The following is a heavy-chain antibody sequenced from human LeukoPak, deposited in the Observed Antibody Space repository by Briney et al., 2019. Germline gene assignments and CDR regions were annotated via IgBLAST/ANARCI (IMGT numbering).Heavy chain of an antibody. CDR1: GGTFSSYA. J-gene: IGHJ6*02. CDR3: ARHGAYSNYYYYGMDV. Sequence: SVKVSCKASGGTFSSYAISWVRQAPGQGLEWMGGIIPIFGTANYAQKFQGRVTITADESTSTAYMELSSLRSEDTAVYYCARHGAYSNYYYYGMDVWGQGTTVTVSS. V-gene: IGHV1-69*13. D-gene: IGHD4-11*01. CDR2: IIPIFGTA.